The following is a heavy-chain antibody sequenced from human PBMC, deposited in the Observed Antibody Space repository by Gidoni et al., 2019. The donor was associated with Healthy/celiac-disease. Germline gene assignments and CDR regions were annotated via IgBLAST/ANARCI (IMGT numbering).Heavy chain of an antibody. V-gene: IGHV1-18*01. CDR3: ARDPPYCSSTSCYEIDP. Sequence: QVQLVQPGAEVKKPGASVKVSCKASGYTFTSYGISWVRQAPGQGLEWMGWISAYNGNTNYAQKLQGRVTMTTDTSTSTAYMELRSLRSDDTAVYYCARDPPYCSSTSCYEIDPWGQGTLVTVSS. J-gene: IGHJ5*02. CDR2: ISAYNGNT. D-gene: IGHD2-2*01. CDR1: GYTFTSYG.